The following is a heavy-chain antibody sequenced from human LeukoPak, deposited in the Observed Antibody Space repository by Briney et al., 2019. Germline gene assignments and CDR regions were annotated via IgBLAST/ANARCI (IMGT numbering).Heavy chain of an antibody. Sequence: ASVKVSCKASGYTFTGHYMHWVRQAPGQGLEWMGWINPNSGGTNYAQKFQGRVTMTRDTSISTAYMELSRLRSDDTAVYYCARDDYYDSSGYYYPTIDYWGQGTLVTVSS. J-gene: IGHJ4*02. D-gene: IGHD3-22*01. CDR1: GYTFTGHY. CDR3: ARDDYYDSSGYYYPTIDY. V-gene: IGHV1-2*02. CDR2: INPNSGGT.